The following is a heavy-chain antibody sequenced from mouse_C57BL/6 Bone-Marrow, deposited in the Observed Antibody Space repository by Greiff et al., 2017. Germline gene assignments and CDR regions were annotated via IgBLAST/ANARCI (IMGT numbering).Heavy chain of an antibody. V-gene: IGHV1-69*01. CDR3: ARELWFAY. J-gene: IGHJ3*01. CDR1: GYTFTSYW. CDR2: IDPSDSYT. Sequence: QVQLQQPGAELVMPGASVKLSCKASGYTFTSYWMHWVKQRPGQGLEWIGEIDPSDSYTNYNQKFKGKSTLTVDKSSSTAYMQLSSLTSEDSAVYNCARELWFAYWGQGTLVTVSA.